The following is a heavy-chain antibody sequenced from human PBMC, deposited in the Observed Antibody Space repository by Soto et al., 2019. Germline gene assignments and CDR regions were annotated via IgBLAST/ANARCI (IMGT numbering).Heavy chain of an antibody. Sequence: GGSLRLSCAASGFTVSSNYMSWVRQAPGKGLEWVSVIYSGGSTYYADSVKGRFTISRHNSKNTLYLQMNSLRAEDTAVYYCARAKVEYSSSPVRPYYYYYMDVWGKGTTVTVSS. J-gene: IGHJ6*03. V-gene: IGHV3-53*04. CDR2: IYSGGST. CDR1: GFTVSSNY. D-gene: IGHD6-6*01. CDR3: ARAKVEYSSSPVRPYYYYYMDV.